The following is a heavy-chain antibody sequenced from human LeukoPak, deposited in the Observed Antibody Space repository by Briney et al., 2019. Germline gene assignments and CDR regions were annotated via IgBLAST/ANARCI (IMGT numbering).Heavy chain of an antibody. D-gene: IGHD5-12*01. V-gene: IGHV3-23*01. Sequence: PGGSLRLSCAASGFTFSSYAMSWVRQAPGKGLEWVSGISNSGGTTYYADSVKGRFTISRDNSKNTLYLQMDSLRAEDTAVYHCAKNLDGVATYFDYWGQETLVTVSS. CDR2: ISNSGGTT. CDR3: AKNLDGVATYFDY. J-gene: IGHJ4*02. CDR1: GFTFSSYA.